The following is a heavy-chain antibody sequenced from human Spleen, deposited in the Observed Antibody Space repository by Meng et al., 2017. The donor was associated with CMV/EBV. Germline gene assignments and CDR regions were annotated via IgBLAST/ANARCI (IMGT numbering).Heavy chain of an antibody. CDR2: ISSSGSTI. Sequence: GESLKISCAASGFTFSSYEMNWVRQAPGKGLEWVSYISSSGSTIYYADSVKGRFTISRDNAKNSPYLQMNSLRAEDTAVYYCARGYDFWSGYSADYYGMDVWGQGTTVTVSS. J-gene: IGHJ6*02. CDR3: ARGYDFWSGYSADYYGMDV. V-gene: IGHV3-48*03. CDR1: GFTFSSYE. D-gene: IGHD3-3*01.